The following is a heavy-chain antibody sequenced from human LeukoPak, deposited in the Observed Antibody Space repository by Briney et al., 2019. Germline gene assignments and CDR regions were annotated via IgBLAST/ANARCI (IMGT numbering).Heavy chain of an antibody. V-gene: IGHV4-34*01. D-gene: IGHD3-9*01. CDR3: ASRELYDILTGPSP. CDR2: INHSGST. J-gene: IGHJ5*02. CDR1: GDSFSGYY. Sequence: PSETLSLTCAVYGDSFSGYYWSWIRQPPGKGLEWIWEINHSGSTNYNPPLKSRVTISVDTSKNQFSLKLSSVTAADTAVYYCASRELYDILTGPSPWGQGTLVTVSS.